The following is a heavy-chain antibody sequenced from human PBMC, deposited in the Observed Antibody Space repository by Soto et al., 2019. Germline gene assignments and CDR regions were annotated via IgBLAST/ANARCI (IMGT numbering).Heavy chain of an antibody. V-gene: IGHV3-74*01. CDR3: ARLRDGYKQRPYYYYGMDV. CDR1: GFTFSSYW. D-gene: IGHD5-12*01. J-gene: IGHJ6*02. CDR2: INSDGSST. Sequence: GGSLRLSCAASGFTFSSYWMHWVRQAPGKGLVWVSRINSDGSSTSYADSVKGRFPISRDNAKNTLYLQMNSLRAEDTAVYYCARLRDGYKQRPYYYYGMDVWGQGTTVTVSS.